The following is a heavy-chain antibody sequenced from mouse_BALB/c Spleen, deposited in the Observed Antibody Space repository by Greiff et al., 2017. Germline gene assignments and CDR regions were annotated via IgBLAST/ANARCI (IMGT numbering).Heavy chain of an antibody. D-gene: IGHD2-1*01. CDR3: ARRGLYGNKYYFDY. CDR2: ISYSGST. V-gene: IGHV3-2*02. Sequence: DVKLVESGPGLVKPSQSLSLTCTVTGYSITSDYAWNWIRQFPGNKLEWMGYISYSGSTSYNPSLKSRISITRDTSKNQFFLQLNSVTTEDTATYYCARRGLYGNKYYFDYWGQGTTLTVSS. CDR1: GYSITSDYA. J-gene: IGHJ2*01.